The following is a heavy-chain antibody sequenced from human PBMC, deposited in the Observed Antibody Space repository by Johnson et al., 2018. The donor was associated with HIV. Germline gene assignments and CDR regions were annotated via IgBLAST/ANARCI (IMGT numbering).Heavy chain of an antibody. D-gene: IGHD6-6*01. CDR3: ARVMGHRQLARDAFDI. J-gene: IGHJ3*02. CDR2: ISYDGSNK. Sequence: VQLVESGGGLVQPGGSLRLSCTASGFTFSSYTIYWVRQTPGKGLEWVALISYDGSNKYYADSVKGRFTISRDNSKNTLFLQMNSLRPEDTAVYYCARVMGHRQLARDAFDIWGQGTMVTVSS. V-gene: IGHV3-30*04. CDR1: GFTFSSYT.